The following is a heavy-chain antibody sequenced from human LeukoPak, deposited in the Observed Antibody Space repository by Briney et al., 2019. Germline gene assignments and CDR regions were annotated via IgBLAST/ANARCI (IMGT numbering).Heavy chain of an antibody. D-gene: IGHD6-19*01. V-gene: IGHV3-64*01. CDR3: ARAAGMNAFDM. J-gene: IGHJ3*02. CDR1: GFTFSSYA. Sequence: PGGSLRLSCAAPGFTFSSYAMHWVRQAPGKGLEYVSAISSNGGSTYYANSVKGRFTISRDNSKNTLYLQMGSLRAEDMAVYYCARAAGMNAFDMWGQGTMVTVSS. CDR2: ISSNGGST.